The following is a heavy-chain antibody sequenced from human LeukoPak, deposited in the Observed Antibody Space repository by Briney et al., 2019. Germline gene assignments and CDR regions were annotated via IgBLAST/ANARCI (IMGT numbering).Heavy chain of an antibody. CDR3: AKDSSIYDWGYMDV. Sequence: GGSLRLSCAASGFTFSTYAMSWVRQAPGKGLEWVSLIGRCGGSTRYADSVKGRCTISRDNSKNTLYLEMNSLRAEDTAGYYCAKDSSIYDWGYMDVWGKGTTVTISS. J-gene: IGHJ6*03. CDR2: IGRCGGST. CDR1: GFTFSTYA. V-gene: IGHV3-23*01. D-gene: IGHD3-9*01.